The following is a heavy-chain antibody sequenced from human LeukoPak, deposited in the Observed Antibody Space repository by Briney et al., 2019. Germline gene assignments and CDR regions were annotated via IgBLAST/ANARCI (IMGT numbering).Heavy chain of an antibody. Sequence: ASVKVSCKASGGTFSSYAISWVRQAPGQGLEWMGGIIPIFGTANYAQKFQGRVTITADESTSTAYMELSSLRSEDTAVYYCARDGPEPPAIPYTPDYYYYYMDVWGKGTTVTVSS. V-gene: IGHV1-69*13. CDR1: GGTFSSYA. J-gene: IGHJ6*03. CDR2: IIPIFGTA. CDR3: ARDGPEPPAIPYTPDYYYYYMDV. D-gene: IGHD2-21*02.